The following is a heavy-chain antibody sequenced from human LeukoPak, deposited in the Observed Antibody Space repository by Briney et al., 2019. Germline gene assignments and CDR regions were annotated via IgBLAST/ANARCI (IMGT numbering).Heavy chain of an antibody. J-gene: IGHJ4*02. D-gene: IGHD6-13*01. CDR1: GFTFRTYW. V-gene: IGHV3-74*01. Sequence: GGSLRLSCAVSGFTFRTYWMHWVRQVPGEGLVWVSRINEDGSITNYADSVKGRFSISRDNAKNTLYLQMNSLRAEDTALYYCAKGRGGQLVSHYYFDYWGQGTLVTVSS. CDR2: INEDGSIT. CDR3: AKGRGGQLVSHYYFDY.